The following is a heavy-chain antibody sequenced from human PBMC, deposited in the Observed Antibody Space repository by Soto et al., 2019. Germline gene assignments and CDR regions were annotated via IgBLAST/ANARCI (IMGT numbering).Heavy chain of an antibody. CDR3: AREDSSGYVGISFDY. CDR2: INPNSGGT. D-gene: IGHD3-22*01. V-gene: IGHV1-2*02. J-gene: IGHJ4*02. Sequence: GASVKVSCKASGYTFTGYYMHWVRQAPGQGLEWMGWINPNSGGTNYAQKFQGRVTMTRDTSISTAYMELSRLRSDDTAVYYCAREDSSGYVGISFDYWGQGTLVTVCS. CDR1: GYTFTGYY.